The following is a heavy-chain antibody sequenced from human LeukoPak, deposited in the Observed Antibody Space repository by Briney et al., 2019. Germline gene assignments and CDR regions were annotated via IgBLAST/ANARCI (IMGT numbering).Heavy chain of an antibody. J-gene: IGHJ4*02. CDR1: GFTFSSYG. D-gene: IGHD3-3*01. Sequence: GGSLRLSCAASGFTFSSYGMHWVRQAPGKGLEWVAVISYDGSNKYYADSVKGRFTISRDNSKNTLYLQMNSLRAEDTAVYYCARGFDFWSGYYPNFDYWGQGTLVTVSS. V-gene: IGHV3-30*19. CDR2: ISYDGSNK. CDR3: ARGFDFWSGYYPNFDY.